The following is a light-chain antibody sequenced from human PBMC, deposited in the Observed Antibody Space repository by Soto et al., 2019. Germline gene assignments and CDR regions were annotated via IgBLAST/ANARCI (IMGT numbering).Light chain of an antibody. V-gene: IGLV2-14*01. J-gene: IGLJ3*02. Sequence: QSVLTQPASVSGSPGQSITISCTGTSSDVGCYNYVSWYQQHPGKAPKLMIYDVSNRPSGVSNRFSGSKSGNTASLTISGLQAEDEADYYCSSYTSSSTPWVFGGGTKLTVL. CDR1: SSDVGCYNY. CDR2: DVS. CDR3: SSYTSSSTPWV.